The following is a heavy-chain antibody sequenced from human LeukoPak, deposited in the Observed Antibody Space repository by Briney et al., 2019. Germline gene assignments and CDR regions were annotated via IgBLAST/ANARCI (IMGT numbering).Heavy chain of an antibody. J-gene: IGHJ4*02. V-gene: IGHV3-23*01. D-gene: IGHD2-15*01. CDR3: AKSTTASCYSGSHY. CDR1: GLTFSSYA. Sequence: GGSLRLSCAASGLTFSSYAMSWVRQAPGKGLEWVSVISGSGDNTYYADSVKGRFTISRDDSKNTLFLQMNSLGAEDTAVYYCAKSTTASCYSGSHYWGQGTLVTVSS. CDR2: ISGSGDNT.